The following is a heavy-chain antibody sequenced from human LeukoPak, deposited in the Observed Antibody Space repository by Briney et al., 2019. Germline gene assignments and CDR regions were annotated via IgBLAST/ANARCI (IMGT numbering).Heavy chain of an antibody. Sequence: SETLSLTCAVYGGSFSGYYWSWIRQPPGKGLEWIGEINHSGSTNYNPSLKSRVTISVDTSKNQFSLKLSSVTAADTAVYFCARGPRSPGIAAAGTLFDYWGQGTLVTVSS. V-gene: IGHV4-34*01. CDR3: ARGPRSPGIAAAGTLFDY. J-gene: IGHJ4*02. CDR2: INHSGST. CDR1: GGSFSGYY. D-gene: IGHD6-13*01.